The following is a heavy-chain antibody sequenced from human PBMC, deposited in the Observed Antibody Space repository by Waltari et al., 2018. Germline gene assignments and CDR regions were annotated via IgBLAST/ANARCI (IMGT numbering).Heavy chain of an antibody. Sequence: QVQLVQSGAEVKKPGSSVKVSCKASGGTFSSYAISWVRQAPGQGLEWMGGIIPICGTANYAQKFQGRVTITADESTSTAYMELSSLRSEDTAVYYCARGGRVVVPAAIEVSWFDPWGQGTLVTVSS. D-gene: IGHD2-2*02. J-gene: IGHJ5*02. V-gene: IGHV1-69*12. CDR3: ARGGRVVVPAAIEVSWFDP. CDR2: IIPICGTA. CDR1: GGTFSSYA.